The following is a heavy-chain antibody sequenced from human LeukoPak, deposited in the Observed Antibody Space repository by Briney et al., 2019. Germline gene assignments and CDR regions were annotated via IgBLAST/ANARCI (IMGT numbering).Heavy chain of an antibody. CDR2: IYYSGST. J-gene: IGHJ4*02. CDR3: ARVLNYDILTGYLFEEFDY. CDR1: GGSVSSGSYY. Sequence: ASETLSLTCTVSGGSVSSGSYYWSWIRQPPGKGLEWIVYIYYSGSTNYNPSLKSRVSISVDTSKNQFSLKLSSVTAADTAVYYCARVLNYDILTGYLFEEFDYWGQGTLVTVSS. V-gene: IGHV4-61*01. D-gene: IGHD3-9*01.